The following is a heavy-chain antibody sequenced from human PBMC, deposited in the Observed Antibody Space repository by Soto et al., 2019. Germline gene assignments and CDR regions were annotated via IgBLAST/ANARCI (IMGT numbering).Heavy chain of an antibody. CDR3: ASLPGYSPGWNEFDF. CDR2: IHYSGST. V-gene: IGHV4-39*02. CDR1: GCPISSSSNI. Sequence: PWETLSLTCTVSGCPISSSSNIWGWMRQPPGKGLEWIVIIHYSGSTYYNPALESRVTISVDTSKNPFSLKLTSVTAADTAVDYRASLPGYSPGWNEFDFWGQGTMVTVSS. D-gene: IGHD1-1*01. J-gene: IGHJ3*01.